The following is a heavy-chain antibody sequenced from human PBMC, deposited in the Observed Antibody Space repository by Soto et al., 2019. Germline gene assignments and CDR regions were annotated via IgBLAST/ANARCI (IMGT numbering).Heavy chain of an antibody. D-gene: IGHD6-6*01. CDR3: ARDESSNIYGMDV. CDR1: GFTFSSYS. V-gene: IGHV3-21*02. CDR2: ISSSSFSI. Sequence: EVQLVESGGGLVKPGGSLRLSCAASGFTFSSYSMNWVRQAPGKGLEWVSSISSSSFSINYADSVKGRFSISRDNAQHSLHLQMTNVRPEVTAAYYCARDESSNIYGMDVWSQGTTVTVSS. J-gene: IGHJ6*02.